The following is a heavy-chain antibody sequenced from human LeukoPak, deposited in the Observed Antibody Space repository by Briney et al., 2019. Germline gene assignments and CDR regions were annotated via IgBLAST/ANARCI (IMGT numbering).Heavy chain of an antibody. Sequence: PGGSLRLSCAASGFTFSSYEMNWVRQAPGRGLVWVSRINSDASRTSYADSVKGRFSISRDNAKNTLYLQMNSLRAEDTAVYYCARGGLPVYYYYMDVWGKGTTVTVSS. D-gene: IGHD5-12*01. CDR3: ARGGLPVYYYYMDV. CDR2: INSDASRT. CDR1: GFTFSSYE. J-gene: IGHJ6*03. V-gene: IGHV3-74*01.